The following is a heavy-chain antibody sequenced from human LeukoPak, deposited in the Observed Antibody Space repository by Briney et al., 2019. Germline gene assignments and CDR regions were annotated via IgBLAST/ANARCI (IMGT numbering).Heavy chain of an antibody. CDR2: ISGSGGST. V-gene: IGHV3-23*01. Sequence: PGRSLRLSCAASGFTFSSYAMSWVRQAPGKGLEWVSAISGSGGSTYYADSVKGRFTISRDNSKNTLYLQMNSLRAEDTAVYYCAKRYCTNGVCYGGGFDYWGQGTLVTVSS. CDR3: AKRYCTNGVCYGGGFDY. CDR1: GFTFSSYA. D-gene: IGHD2-8*01. J-gene: IGHJ4*02.